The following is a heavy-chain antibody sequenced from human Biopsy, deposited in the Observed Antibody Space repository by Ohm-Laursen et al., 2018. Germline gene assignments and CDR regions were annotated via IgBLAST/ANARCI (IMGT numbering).Heavy chain of an antibody. V-gene: IGHV4-34*01. CDR1: GGSFNGYF. J-gene: IGHJ6*02. CDR3: ARVPLPGIGAAYQGRFLYGMDV. D-gene: IGHD6-13*01. Sequence: TLSLTCAVSGGSFNGYFWSWIRQPPGKGLEWIGDITQSGSTNYSPSLKSRVTLSVDTAKKQFSLSLRSVTAADTAVYYCARVPLPGIGAAYQGRFLYGMDVWGQGTTVSVSS. CDR2: ITQSGST.